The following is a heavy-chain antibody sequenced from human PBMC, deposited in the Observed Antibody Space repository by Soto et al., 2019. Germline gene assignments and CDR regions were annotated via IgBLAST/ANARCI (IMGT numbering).Heavy chain of an antibody. Sequence: GGSLRLSCAASGFTVSSNYMSWVRQAPGKGLEWVSVIYSGGSTYYADSVKGRFTISRDNSKNTLYLQMDSLRAEDTAVYYCARVVVVTARLDAFDIWGQGTMVTVSS. V-gene: IGHV3-53*01. J-gene: IGHJ3*02. D-gene: IGHD2-15*01. CDR3: ARVVVVTARLDAFDI. CDR1: GFTVSSNY. CDR2: IYSGGST.